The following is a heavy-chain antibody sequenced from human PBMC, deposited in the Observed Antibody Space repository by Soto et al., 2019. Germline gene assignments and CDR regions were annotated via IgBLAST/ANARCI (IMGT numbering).Heavy chain of an antibody. J-gene: IGHJ4*02. CDR2: INRDGSSI. V-gene: IGHV3-74*01. D-gene: IGHD6-19*01. CDR1: GFTFSSYW. Sequence: GGSLRLSCAASGFTFSSYWMHWVRQAPGKGLVWVSRINRDGSSINYADSARGRVTISRDNSKNTLYPQMNSLRAEDTAVYYCAKEGEHSSGWANFDYWGQGTLVTVSS. CDR3: AKEGEHSSGWANFDY.